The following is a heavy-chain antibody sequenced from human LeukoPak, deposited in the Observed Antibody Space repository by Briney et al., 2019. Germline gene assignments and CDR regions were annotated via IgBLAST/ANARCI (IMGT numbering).Heavy chain of an antibody. CDR1: GFTFSNYA. CDR3: AKDGFSGYDLGDLDY. V-gene: IGHV3-30*04. J-gene: IGHJ4*02. Sequence: PGRSLRLSCVASGFTFSNYAMHWVRQAPGKGLEWVAVISYGGSNKYYADSVKGRFTISRDNSKNTLYLQMNSLRAEDTAVYYCAKDGFSGYDLGDLDYWGQGTLVTVSS. CDR2: ISYGGSNK. D-gene: IGHD5-12*01.